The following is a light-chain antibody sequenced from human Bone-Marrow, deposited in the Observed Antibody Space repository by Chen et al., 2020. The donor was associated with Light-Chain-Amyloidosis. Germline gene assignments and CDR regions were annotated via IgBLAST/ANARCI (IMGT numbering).Light chain of an antibody. Sequence: EIVLTQSPGTLSLSPGEGANLSCRASQTISSNYLTWYQQRFGQAPRLLIYGSSSRATGIPDRVTGSGSGTDFTLTINRLEPEHFAMYYCQQYGTSPLTFGAGTKVEI. CDR1: QTISSNY. CDR3: QQYGTSPLT. CDR2: GSS. J-gene: IGKJ4*01. V-gene: IGKV3-20*01.